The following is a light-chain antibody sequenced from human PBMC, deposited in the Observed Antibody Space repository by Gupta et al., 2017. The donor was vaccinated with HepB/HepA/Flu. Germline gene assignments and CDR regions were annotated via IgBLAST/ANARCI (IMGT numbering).Light chain of an antibody. Sequence: DIQMTQSPSSLSASVGDRVTITCRASQSISSYLNWYQQKPGKAPKLLIYAASRLQSGVPSRFSGSGSGTDFTLTISSLQPEDFANYYCQQRYSTPRTFGQGTKVEIK. CDR2: AAS. V-gene: IGKV1-39*01. CDR3: QQRYSTPRT. J-gene: IGKJ1*01. CDR1: QSISSY.